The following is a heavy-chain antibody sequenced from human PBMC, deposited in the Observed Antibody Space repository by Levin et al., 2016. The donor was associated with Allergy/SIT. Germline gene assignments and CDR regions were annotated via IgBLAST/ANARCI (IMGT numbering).Heavy chain of an antibody. J-gene: IGHJ4*02. CDR1: GFTFSSYA. CDR3: VKGDMIVVAFLFDY. V-gene: IGHV3-64D*06. Sequence: GESLKISCAASGFTFSSYAMHWVRQAPGKGLEYVSAISSNGGSTYYADSVKGRFTISRDNSKNTLYLQMSSLRAEDTAVYYCVKGDMIVVAFLFDYWGQGTLVTVSS. D-gene: IGHD3-22*01. CDR2: ISSNGGST.